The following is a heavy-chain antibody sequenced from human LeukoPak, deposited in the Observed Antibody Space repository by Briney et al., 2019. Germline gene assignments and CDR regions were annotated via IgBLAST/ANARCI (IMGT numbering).Heavy chain of an antibody. Sequence: SETLSLTCTVSGASISDYYWSWIRQPPGQGLEWIGYVFDSGGANYNPSLKSRVTMSVDTSKNQFSVKLGSVTAADTAVYYCAAALGRYGDYSRGYYFDYWGQGTLVTVSS. J-gene: IGHJ4*02. D-gene: IGHD4-17*01. CDR1: GASISDYY. CDR2: VFDSGGA. V-gene: IGHV4-59*13. CDR3: AAALGRYGDYSRGYYFDY.